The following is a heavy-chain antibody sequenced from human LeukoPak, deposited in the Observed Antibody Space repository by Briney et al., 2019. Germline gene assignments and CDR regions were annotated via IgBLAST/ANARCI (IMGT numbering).Heavy chain of an antibody. D-gene: IGHD2/OR15-2a*01. CDR3: ARNDYFGINNGMDV. J-gene: IGHJ6*02. CDR2: INHSGYT. CDR1: GGSFSGYY. Sequence: KPSETLSLTCAVYGGSFSGYYWSWIRQPPGKGLEWIGEINHSGYTNYYPSLKSRVTISVDTSKNQFSLRLSSVTAADTAVYYCARNDYFGINNGMDVWGQGTTVTVS. V-gene: IGHV4-34*01.